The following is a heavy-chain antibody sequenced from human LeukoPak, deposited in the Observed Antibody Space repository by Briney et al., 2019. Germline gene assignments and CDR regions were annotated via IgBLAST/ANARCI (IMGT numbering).Heavy chain of an antibody. CDR3: ARDQGSSGYYPVTPLGY. J-gene: IGHJ4*02. Sequence: GASVKVSCKASGYTFSSYGISWVRQAPGQGLEWMGWISAYNGNTNYAQKLQGRVTITTDTSTSTAYMELRSLRSDDTAVYYCARDQGSSGYYPVTPLGYWGQGTLVTVSS. D-gene: IGHD3-22*01. V-gene: IGHV1-18*01. CDR2: ISAYNGNT. CDR1: GYTFSSYG.